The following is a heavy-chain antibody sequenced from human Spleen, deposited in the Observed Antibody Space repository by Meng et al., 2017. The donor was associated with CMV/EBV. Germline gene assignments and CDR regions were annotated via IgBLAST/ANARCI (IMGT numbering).Heavy chain of an antibody. CDR1: GFTFSDYW. CDR2: IRSKAYGGTT. Sequence: GGSLRLSCAASGFTFSDYWMSWVRQAPGKGLEWVGFIRSKAYGGTTEYAASVKGRFTISRDDSKSIAYLQMNSLKTEDTAVYYCTTSSLIAAAETGGMDVWGQGTTVTVSS. CDR3: TTSSLIAAAETGGMDV. V-gene: IGHV3-49*04. J-gene: IGHJ6*02. D-gene: IGHD6-13*01.